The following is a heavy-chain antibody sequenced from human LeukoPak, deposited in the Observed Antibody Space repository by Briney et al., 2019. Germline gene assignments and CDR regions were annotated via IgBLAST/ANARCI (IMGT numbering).Heavy chain of an antibody. J-gene: IGHJ4*02. V-gene: IGHV1-8*03. CDR1: GYTFTSYD. D-gene: IGHD3-22*01. CDR2: MNPNSGNT. Sequence: ASVKVSCKASGYTFTSYDINWVRQATGQGLEWMGWMNPNSGNTGYAQKFQGRVTITRNPSISTAYMELSSLRSEDTAVYYCARGRSNYYDSSGSDYWGPGTLVTVSS. CDR3: ARGRSNYYDSSGSDY.